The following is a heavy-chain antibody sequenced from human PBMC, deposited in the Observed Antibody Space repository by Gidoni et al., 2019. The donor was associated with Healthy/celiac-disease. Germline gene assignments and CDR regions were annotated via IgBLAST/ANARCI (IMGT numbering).Heavy chain of an antibody. Sequence: EVQLLESGGGLVQPGGSLRLSCAASGFTFSSYAMSWVRQAPGKGLEWVSAISGSGGSTYYADSVKGRFTISRDNSKNTLYLQMNSLRAEDTAVYYCAKATRPFIAVAGRGYWYFDLWGRGTLVTVSS. CDR3: AKATRPFIAVAGRGYWYFDL. V-gene: IGHV3-23*01. D-gene: IGHD6-19*01. CDR2: ISGSGGST. J-gene: IGHJ2*01. CDR1: GFTFSSYA.